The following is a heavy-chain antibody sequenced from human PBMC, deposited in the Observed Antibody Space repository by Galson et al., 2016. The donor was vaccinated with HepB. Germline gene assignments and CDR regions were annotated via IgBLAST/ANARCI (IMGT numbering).Heavy chain of an antibody. Sequence: SLRLSCAVPGFRFNNYAMSWVRQAPGKGLQWVSGISGSGGRTYYADFVKGRFTISRDNSKNTLFLQMNNLRAEDTAVYYCARDSRHSTFGVLIQGLFQHMDVWGKGTSVIIS. CDR1: GFRFNNYA. J-gene: IGHJ6*03. CDR3: ARDSRHSTFGVLIQGLFQHMDV. V-gene: IGHV3-23*01. CDR2: ISGSGGRT. D-gene: IGHD3-3*01.